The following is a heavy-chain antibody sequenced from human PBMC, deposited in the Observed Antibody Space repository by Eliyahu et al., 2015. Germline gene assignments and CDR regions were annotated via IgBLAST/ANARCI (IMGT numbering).Heavy chain of an antibody. J-gene: IGHJ4*02. CDR3: ARGEGRFYDILPGAVYFDY. Sequence: QVQLQQWGAGLLKPSETLSLTCAVYGGSFSGYYWSWIRQPPGKGLEWIGEINHSGSTNYNPSLKSRVTISVDTSKNQFSLKLSSVTAADTAVYYCARGEGRFYDILPGAVYFDYWGQGTLVTVSS. CDR2: INHSGST. CDR1: GGSFSGYY. D-gene: IGHD3-9*01. V-gene: IGHV4-34*01.